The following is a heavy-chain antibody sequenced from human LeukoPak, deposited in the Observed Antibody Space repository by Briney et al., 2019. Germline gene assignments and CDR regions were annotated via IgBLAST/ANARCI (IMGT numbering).Heavy chain of an antibody. J-gene: IGHJ4*02. V-gene: IGHV4-61*02. D-gene: IGHD1-26*01. Sequence: SETLSLTCTVSGGSISSSSYYWSWIRQPAGKGLEWIGRIHTSGSTNYNPSLKSRVTMSVDTSKKQFSLKLTSVTAADTAVYYCANSGRGSFDYWGQGTLVTVSS. CDR1: GGSISSSSYY. CDR3: ANSGRGSFDY. CDR2: IHTSGST.